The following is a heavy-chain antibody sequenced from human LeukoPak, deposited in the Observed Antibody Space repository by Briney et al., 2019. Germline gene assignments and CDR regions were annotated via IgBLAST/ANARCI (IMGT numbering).Heavy chain of an antibody. J-gene: IGHJ3*02. CDR3: ARDRPFRGFGGRNDAFDI. D-gene: IGHD3-10*01. V-gene: IGHV1-46*01. Sequence: GASVKVSCKASGYTFTSYYMHWVRQAPGQGLEWMGIINPSSGSTSYAQKFQGRVTMTRDTSTSTVYMELSSLRSEDTAVYYCARDRPFRGFGGRNDAFDIWGQGTMVTVSS. CDR2: INPSSGST. CDR1: GYTFTSYY.